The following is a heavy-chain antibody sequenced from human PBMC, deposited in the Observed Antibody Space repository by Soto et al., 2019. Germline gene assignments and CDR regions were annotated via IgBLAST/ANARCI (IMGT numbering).Heavy chain of an antibody. CDR1: GFTFSSYW. D-gene: IGHD3-16*02. V-gene: IGHV3-7*04. CDR3: ARGAFPTWGSYPLDY. CDR2: IKQDGSEE. J-gene: IGHJ4*02. Sequence: EVQLVESGGGLVQPGGSLRLSCAASGFTFSSYWMTWVRQAPGKGLEWVANIKQDGSEEYYVDSVKGRFTISRDNAKNSLYLQMARLRAEDTAVYYCARGAFPTWGSYPLDYWGKGTLVTVSS.